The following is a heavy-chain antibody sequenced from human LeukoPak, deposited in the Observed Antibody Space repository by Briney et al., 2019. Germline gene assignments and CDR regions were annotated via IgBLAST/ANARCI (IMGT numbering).Heavy chain of an antibody. CDR1: GYTFTSYY. V-gene: IGHV1-8*02. CDR2: MNPNSGNT. J-gene: IGHJ3*02. Sequence: ASVKVSCKASGYTFTSYYMHWVRQAPGQGLEWMGWMNPNSGNTGYAQKFQGRVTMTRNTSISTAYMELSSLRSEDTAVYYCARGPQIQTYYDSSQGSFDIWGQGTMVTVSS. D-gene: IGHD3-22*01. CDR3: ARGPQIQTYYDSSQGSFDI.